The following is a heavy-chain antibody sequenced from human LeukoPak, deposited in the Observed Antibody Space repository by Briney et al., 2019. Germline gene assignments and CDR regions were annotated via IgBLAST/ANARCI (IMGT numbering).Heavy chain of an antibody. J-gene: IGHJ4*02. CDR3: TRVTYYYDNSGYFHFDS. Sequence: PGRSLRLSCTTSGFTFGDYAMSWVRQAPGKGLEWVSFIRRKAHGGTTEHAASVKGRFSSSRDDSKSIAYLQMNSLKTEDTAVYFCTRVTYYYDNSGYFHFDSWGQGSLVTVSS. V-gene: IGHV3-49*04. D-gene: IGHD3-22*01. CDR1: GFTFGDYA. CDR2: IRRKAHGGTT.